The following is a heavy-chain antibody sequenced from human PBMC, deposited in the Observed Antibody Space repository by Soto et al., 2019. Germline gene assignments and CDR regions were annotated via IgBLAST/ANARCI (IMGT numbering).Heavy chain of an antibody. Sequence: SATMSPSCTVFGGTVSSGGYSWSWIRPPPGEGPEWIGYIYHSGSTYYNPSLKSRVTIPGDRSKDHFSVKLCSVTAAGLAVEYCAISQRITVTTCAFDSCCQGTMV. CDR1: GGTVSSGGYS. V-gene: IGHV4-30-2*01. CDR3: AISQRITVTTCAFDS. CDR2: IYHSGST. D-gene: IGHD4-17*01. J-gene: IGHJ3*02.